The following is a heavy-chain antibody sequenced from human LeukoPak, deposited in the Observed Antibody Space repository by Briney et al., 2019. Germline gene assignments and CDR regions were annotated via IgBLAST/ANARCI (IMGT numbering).Heavy chain of an antibody. D-gene: IGHD3-10*01. CDR3: ATGYTYYYGSGSYLVWFDP. Sequence: ASVKVSCKVSGYTLTELSMHWVRQAPGKGLEWMGVFDPEDGETIYAQKFQGRVTMTEDTSTDTAYMEPSSLRSEDTAVYYCATGYTYYYGSGSYLVWFDPWGQGTLVTVSS. V-gene: IGHV1-24*01. CDR1: GYTLTELS. CDR2: FDPEDGET. J-gene: IGHJ5*02.